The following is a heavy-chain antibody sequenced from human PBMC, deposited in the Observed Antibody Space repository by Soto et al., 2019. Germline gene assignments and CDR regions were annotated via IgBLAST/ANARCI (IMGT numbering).Heavy chain of an antibody. CDR3: ARGTRSRAAAGTSENNWFDP. Sequence: SETLSLTCAVYGGSFSGYYWSCIRKPPGKGLEWIGELTPSGSTNYNPSLKSRVTISVDTSKNQFSLKLSSVTAADTAVYYCARGTRSRAAAGTSENNWFDPWAQGTMVTVSS. J-gene: IGHJ5*02. CDR1: GGSFSGYY. D-gene: IGHD6-13*01. CDR2: LTPSGST. V-gene: IGHV4-34*01.